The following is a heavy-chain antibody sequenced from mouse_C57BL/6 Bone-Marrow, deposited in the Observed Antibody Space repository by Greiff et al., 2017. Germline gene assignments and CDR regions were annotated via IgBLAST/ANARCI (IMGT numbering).Heavy chain of an antibody. J-gene: IGHJ4*01. Sequence: VQLQQPGAELVRPGTSVKLSCKASGYTFTSYWMPWVKQRPGQGLEWIGVIDPSDSYTNSNHKFKGKATLTVDTSSSTAYMQLSSLTSEDSAVSYCSREGYDYDGVYAMDYWGQGTSVTVSS. V-gene: IGHV1-59*01. D-gene: IGHD2-4*01. CDR3: SREGYDYDGVYAMDY. CDR2: IDPSDSYT. CDR1: GYTFTSYW.